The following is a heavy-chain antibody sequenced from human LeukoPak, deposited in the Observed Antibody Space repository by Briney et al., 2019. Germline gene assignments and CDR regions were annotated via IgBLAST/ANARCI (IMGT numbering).Heavy chain of an antibody. CDR3: VRGDWYFES. CDR2: INRDGTEK. V-gene: IGHV3-7*04. Sequence: GGSLRLSCATSGFNFSDSRMTWVRQAPGKGLQWVANINRDGTEKHFLDSVEGRFTISRDNAKKSLYLQMSSLRPQDTALYFCVRGDWYFESWGQGTLVTVSS. D-gene: IGHD2-21*01. CDR1: GFNFSDSR. J-gene: IGHJ4*02.